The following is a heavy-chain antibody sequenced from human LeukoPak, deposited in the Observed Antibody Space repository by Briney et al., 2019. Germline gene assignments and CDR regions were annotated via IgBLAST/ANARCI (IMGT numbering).Heavy chain of an antibody. V-gene: IGHV1-18*01. D-gene: IGHD3-10*01. CDR1: GYIFNTYG. Sequence: ASVKVSCKASGYIFNTYGISWVRQAPGQGLEWMGWISAYNGNTNYAQKLQGRVTMTTDTSTSTAYMGLRSLRSDDTAVYYCAREALGFYGSGSYESDYWGQGTLVTVSS. J-gene: IGHJ4*02. CDR3: AREALGFYGSGSYESDY. CDR2: ISAYNGNT.